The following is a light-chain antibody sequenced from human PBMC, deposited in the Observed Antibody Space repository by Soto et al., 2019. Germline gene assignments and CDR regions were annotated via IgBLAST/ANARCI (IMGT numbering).Light chain of an antibody. CDR1: SSNIGADYE. CDR2: TYT. CDR3: QSHDRTLNSWV. V-gene: IGLV1-40*03. Sequence: QTVVTQPPSVSGALGQRVTISCTGSSSNIGADYEVHWYQQIPGTAPKLLIDTYTNRPSGVPDRFSGSHSGASASLAITGLQAEDEADYYCQSHDRTLNSWVFGGGTKLTVL. J-gene: IGLJ3*02.